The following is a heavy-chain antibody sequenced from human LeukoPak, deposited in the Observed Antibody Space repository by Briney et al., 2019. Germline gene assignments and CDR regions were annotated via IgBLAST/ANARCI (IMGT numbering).Heavy chain of an antibody. CDR2: ISSSSSYI. CDR1: GFTFSSYS. CDR3: ARDGAYYYHSSGYPLDY. V-gene: IGHV3-21*01. D-gene: IGHD3-22*01. Sequence: GGSLRLSCAASGFTFSSYSMNWVRQAPGKGLEWVSSISSSSSYIYYADSLKGRFTISRDNAKNSLYLQMNSLRAEDTAVYYCARDGAYYYHSSGYPLDYWGQGTLVTVSS. J-gene: IGHJ4*02.